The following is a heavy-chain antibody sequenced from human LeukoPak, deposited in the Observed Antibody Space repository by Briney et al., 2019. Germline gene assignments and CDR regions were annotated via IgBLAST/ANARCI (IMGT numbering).Heavy chain of an antibody. CDR2: VKQDGSEK. V-gene: IGHV3-7*03. CDR1: GFTFNSYW. CDR3: ARGYSRPEGWWFDP. Sequence: GGSLRLFCAASGFTFNSYWMNWVRQAPGKGLEWVANVKQDGSEKYYVDSVKGRFTISRDNAKNSLYLQMNSLRAEDTAVYYCARGYSRPEGWWFDPWGQGTLVTVSS. J-gene: IGHJ5*02. D-gene: IGHD2-21*01.